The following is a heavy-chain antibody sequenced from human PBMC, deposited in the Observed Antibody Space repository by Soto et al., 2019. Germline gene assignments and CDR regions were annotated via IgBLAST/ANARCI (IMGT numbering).Heavy chain of an antibody. D-gene: IGHD3-9*01. CDR3: ARDKDDILTGYGVLGYYYGMDV. Sequence: GGSLRLSCAASGFTFSSYAMHWVRQAPGKGLEWVAVISYDGSNKYYADSVKGRFTISRDNSKNTLYLQMNSLRAEDTAVYYCARDKDDILTGYGVLGYYYGMDVWGQGTTVTVSS. V-gene: IGHV3-30-3*01. J-gene: IGHJ6*02. CDR2: ISYDGSNK. CDR1: GFTFSSYA.